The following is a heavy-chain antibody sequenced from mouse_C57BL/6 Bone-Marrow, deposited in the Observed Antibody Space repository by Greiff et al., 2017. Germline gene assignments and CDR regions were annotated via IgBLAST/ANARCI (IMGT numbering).Heavy chain of an antibody. V-gene: IGHV1-53*01. CDR1: GYTFTSYW. J-gene: IGHJ4*01. D-gene: IGHD3-2*02. CDR3: ARADSSGTDYYAMDY. CDR2: INPSNGGT. Sequence: QVQLQQPGTELVKPGASVKLSCKASGYTFTSYWMHWVKQRPGQGLEWIGNINPSNGGTNYNEKFKSKATLTVDKSSSTAYMQLSSLTSEDSAVYYCARADSSGTDYYAMDYWGQGTSVTVSS.